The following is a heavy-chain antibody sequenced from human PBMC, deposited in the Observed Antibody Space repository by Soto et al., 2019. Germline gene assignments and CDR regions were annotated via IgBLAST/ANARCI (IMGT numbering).Heavy chain of an antibody. CDR1: GFTFSSYG. J-gene: IGHJ4*02. CDR2: ISYDGSNK. V-gene: IGHV3-30*03. D-gene: IGHD4-17*01. Sequence: GGSLRLSCAASGFTFSSYGMHWVRQAPGKGLGWVAVISYDGSNKYYADSVKGRFTISRDNSKNTLYLQMNSLRAEDTAVYYCARLGPGDYFDYWGQGTLVTVSS. CDR3: ARLGPGDYFDY.